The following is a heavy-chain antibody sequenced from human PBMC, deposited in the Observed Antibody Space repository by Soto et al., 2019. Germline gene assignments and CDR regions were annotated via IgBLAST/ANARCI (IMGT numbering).Heavy chain of an antibody. V-gene: IGHV4-34*01. CDR2: INHSGST. CDR3: AKEGPGSSSSGWSQRYNWFDP. J-gene: IGHJ5*02. CDR1: GGSFSDYY. D-gene: IGHD6-19*01. Sequence: SETLSLTCAVYGGSFSDYYWSWIRQPPGKGLEWIGEINHSGSTNYNAALKSRVTISVDTSKNQFSLKLSSVTAADTAVYYCAKEGPGSSSSGWSQRYNWFDPWGQGTLVTVSS.